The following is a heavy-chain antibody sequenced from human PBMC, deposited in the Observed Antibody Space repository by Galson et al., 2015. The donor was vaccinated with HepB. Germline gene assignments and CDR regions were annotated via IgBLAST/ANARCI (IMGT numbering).Heavy chain of an antibody. CDR3: ARDRRLLYYYYNGMDV. J-gene: IGHJ6*02. CDR1: GGSFSGYY. CDR2: INHSGRT. Sequence: LSLTCAVYGGSFSGYYWSWIRQPPGKGLEWIGEINHSGRTNYNPSLKSRVTIPVDTSKNQLSLNLSSLTAADTAVYYCARDRRLLYYYYNGMDVWGQGTTVTASS. D-gene: IGHD2-15*01. V-gene: IGHV4-34*01.